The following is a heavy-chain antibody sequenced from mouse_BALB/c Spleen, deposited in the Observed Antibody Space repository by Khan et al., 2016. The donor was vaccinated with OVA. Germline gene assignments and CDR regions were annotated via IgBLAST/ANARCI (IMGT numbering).Heavy chain of an antibody. D-gene: IGHD2-1*01. V-gene: IGHV5-9-3*01. CDR2: ISSDGDYT. CDR3: ARSAYGNFAY. CDR1: GFTFSTYA. J-gene: IGHJ3*01. Sequence: EVELVESGGGLVKPGGSLKLSCAVSGFTFSTYAMSWVRQTPEKRLEWVATISSDGDYTYYPDNVTGRFTISRDNAKNTLYLQMSSLRSEDMAMYYCARSAYGNFAYWGQGTLVTVSA.